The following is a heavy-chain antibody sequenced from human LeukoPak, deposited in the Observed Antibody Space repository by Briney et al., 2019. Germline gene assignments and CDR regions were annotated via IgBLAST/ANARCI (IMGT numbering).Heavy chain of an antibody. Sequence: ASVKISCKASGYTFTSYGISWVRQAPGQGLEWMGGIIPIFGTANYAQKFQGRVTITTDESTSTAYMELSSLRSEDTAVYYCASSSRGHYDSSGYQASSLGYWGQGTLVTVSS. CDR2: IIPIFGTA. V-gene: IGHV1-69*05. CDR1: GYTFTSYG. CDR3: ASSSRGHYDSSGYQASSLGY. J-gene: IGHJ4*02. D-gene: IGHD3-22*01.